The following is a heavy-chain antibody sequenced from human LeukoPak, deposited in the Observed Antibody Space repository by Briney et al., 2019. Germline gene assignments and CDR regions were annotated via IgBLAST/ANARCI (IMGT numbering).Heavy chain of an antibody. D-gene: IGHD5-18*01. J-gene: IGHJ3*02. V-gene: IGHV4-4*07. Sequence: SSETLSLTCTVSGGSISSYYWSWIRQPAGKGLEWIGRIYTSGSTNYSPSLKSRVTVSLAPSMNHFSLKLGSVTAADTAVYYCARQRGYRPRLYAFDIWGQGTMVTVS. CDR1: GGSISSYY. CDR3: ARQRGYRPRLYAFDI. CDR2: IYTSGST.